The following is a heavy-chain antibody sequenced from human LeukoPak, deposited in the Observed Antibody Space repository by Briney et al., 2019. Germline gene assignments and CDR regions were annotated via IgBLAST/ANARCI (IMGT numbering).Heavy chain of an antibody. V-gene: IGHV4-61*02. D-gene: IGHD3-3*01. Sequence: SETLSLTCTVAGGSISSGSYYWSWIRQPAGNGREWIGRIYTSASTNYNPSLKSRVTISVDTSKNQFSLKLSSVTAADTAVYYCARGTYYDFWSGYFQNNWFDPWGQGTLVTVSS. J-gene: IGHJ5*02. CDR1: GGSISSGSYY. CDR3: ARGTYYDFWSGYFQNNWFDP. CDR2: IYTSAST.